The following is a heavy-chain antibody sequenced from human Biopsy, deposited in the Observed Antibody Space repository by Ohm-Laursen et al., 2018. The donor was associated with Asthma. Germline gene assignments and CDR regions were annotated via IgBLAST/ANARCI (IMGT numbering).Heavy chain of an antibody. CDR3: ARTYFDFLTGQVHDAFAM. Sequence: ASVKVSCKSSGYTFINYAIHWVRQAPGHSLEWMGWINAANGNTKYSQKFQGRLTISRDPSASTAYMDLSSLRSEDTAVYYCARTYFDFLTGQVHDAFAMWGQGTMVTVSS. J-gene: IGHJ3*02. D-gene: IGHD3-9*01. CDR2: INAANGNT. V-gene: IGHV1-3*01. CDR1: GYTFINYA.